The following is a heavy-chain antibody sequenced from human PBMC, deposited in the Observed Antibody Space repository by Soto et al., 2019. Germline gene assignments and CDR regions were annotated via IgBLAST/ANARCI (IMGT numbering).Heavy chain of an antibody. J-gene: IGHJ6*02. Sequence: GGSLRLSCAASGFTFSSYGMHWVRQAPGKGLEWVAVIWYDGSNKYYADSVKGRFTISRDNSKNTLYLQMNSLRAGDTAVYYCARETTEPSAYYYYGMDVWGQGTTVTVSS. CDR2: IWYDGSNK. CDR3: ARETTEPSAYYYYGMDV. D-gene: IGHD4-4*01. V-gene: IGHV3-33*01. CDR1: GFTFSSYG.